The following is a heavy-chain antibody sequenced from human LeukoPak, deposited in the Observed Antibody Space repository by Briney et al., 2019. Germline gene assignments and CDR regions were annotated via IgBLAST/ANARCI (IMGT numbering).Heavy chain of an antibody. CDR2: IYSGSST. D-gene: IGHD6-13*01. CDR3: ARRRPSSWSFDY. J-gene: IGHJ4*02. V-gene: IGHV3-53*01. Sequence: PGGSLRLSCAASGFTVSTNYMSWVRQAPGKGLEWVSIIYSGSSTYYADSVKGRFTISRDNSKNTLYLQMNSLRAEDTAVYYCARRRPSSWSFDYWGQGTLVTVSS. CDR1: GFTVSTNY.